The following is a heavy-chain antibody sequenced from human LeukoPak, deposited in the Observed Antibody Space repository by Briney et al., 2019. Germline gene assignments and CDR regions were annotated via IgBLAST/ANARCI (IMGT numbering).Heavy chain of an antibody. V-gene: IGHV1-2*02. CDR3: ARQQGIAAAGMEMGRYYYYYMDV. D-gene: IGHD6-13*01. CDR1: GYTFTGYY. Sequence: ASVKVSCKASGYTFTGYYMHWVRQAPGQGLEWMGWINPNSGGTNCAQKFQGRVTMTRDTSISTAYMELSRLRSDDTAVYYCARQQGIAAAGMEMGRYYYYYMDVWGKGTTVTVSS. J-gene: IGHJ6*03. CDR2: INPNSGGT.